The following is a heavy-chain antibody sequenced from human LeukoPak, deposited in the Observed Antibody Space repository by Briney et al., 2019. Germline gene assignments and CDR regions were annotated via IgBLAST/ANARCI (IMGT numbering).Heavy chain of an antibody. J-gene: IGHJ3*02. CDR2: IKQDESAK. CDR3: ARVNPLMAPGAVDI. V-gene: IGHV3-7*01. CDR1: GFTFSRYW. Sequence: GGSLRLSCAASGFTFSRYWMTWVRQAPGKGLAWVANIKQDESAKYYMDSVKGRFTISRDNAKNSLYLQMNSLGVEDTAVYYCARVNPLMAPGAVDIWGQGTKVAVSS. D-gene: IGHD2-8*01.